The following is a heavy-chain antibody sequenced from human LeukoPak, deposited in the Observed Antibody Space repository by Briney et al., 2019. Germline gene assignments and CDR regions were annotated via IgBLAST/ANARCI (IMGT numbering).Heavy chain of an antibody. J-gene: IGHJ6*03. V-gene: IGHV4-34*01. CDR1: GGSFSGYY. CDR3: ARERGGATTSSYYYYMDV. Sequence: SETLSLTCAVYGGSFSGYYWSWIRQPPGKGLEWIGEINRSGSTNSNPSLKSRVTISADTSKNQFSLKLSSLTAADTAVYYCARERGGATTSSYYYYMDVWGKGTTVTISS. CDR2: INRSGST. D-gene: IGHD1-26*01.